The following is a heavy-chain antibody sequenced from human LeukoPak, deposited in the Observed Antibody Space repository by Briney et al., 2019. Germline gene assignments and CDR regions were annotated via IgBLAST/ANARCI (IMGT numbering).Heavy chain of an antibody. D-gene: IGHD2-2*01. CDR1: GGSISSSSYY. J-gene: IGHJ4*02. CDR2: MSYSGST. V-gene: IGHV4-61*01. Sequence: SETLSLTCTVSGGSISSSSYYWSWIRHPPGKGLEWSGCMSYSGSTNYNPSLKSRVTISVDTSKNQFSLKLSSVTAADAAVYYCARGRGYCSSASCLYYFDYWGQGTLVTVSS. CDR3: ARGRGYCSSASCLYYFDY.